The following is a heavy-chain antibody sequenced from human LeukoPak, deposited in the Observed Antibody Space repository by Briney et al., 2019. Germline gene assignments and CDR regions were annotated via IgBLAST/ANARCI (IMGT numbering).Heavy chain of an antibody. V-gene: IGHV4-59*12. CDR3: ASGAPGYCSGGSCPGLDAFDI. CDR1: GGSISSYY. Sequence: SETLSLTCTVSGGSISSYYWSWIRQPPGKGLEWLGYIYYSGSTNYNPSLKSRVTISVDTSKNQFSLKLSSVTAADTAVYYCASGAPGYCSGGSCPGLDAFDIWGQGTMVTVSS. D-gene: IGHD2-15*01. CDR2: IYYSGST. J-gene: IGHJ3*02.